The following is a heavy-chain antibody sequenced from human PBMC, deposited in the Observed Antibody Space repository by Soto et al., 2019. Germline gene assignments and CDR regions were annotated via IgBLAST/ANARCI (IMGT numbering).Heavy chain of an antibody. V-gene: IGHV1-3*01. Sequence: ASVKVSCKASGYTFTSYAMHWVRQAPGQRLEWMGWINAGNGNTKYSQKFQGRVTITRDTSASTAYMELSSLRSEDTAVYYCASRYFDWLLRTEELDAFDIWGQGTMVTVSS. CDR1: GYTFTSYA. J-gene: IGHJ3*02. CDR3: ASRYFDWLLRTEELDAFDI. CDR2: INAGNGNT. D-gene: IGHD3-9*01.